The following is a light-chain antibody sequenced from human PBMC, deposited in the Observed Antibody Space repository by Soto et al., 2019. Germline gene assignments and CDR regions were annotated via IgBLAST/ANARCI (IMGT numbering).Light chain of an antibody. CDR2: KAS. V-gene: IGKV1-5*03. CDR3: QQYDTFPWT. Sequence: DIQMTQSPSTLSASVGDRVTVTCRASQRISTWLAWYQQKPGKAPKLLIYKASTLESGVPPRFSGSGSGTAFTLTISSLQPDDFATYYCQQYDTFPWTFGQGTKVEIK. CDR1: QRISTW. J-gene: IGKJ1*01.